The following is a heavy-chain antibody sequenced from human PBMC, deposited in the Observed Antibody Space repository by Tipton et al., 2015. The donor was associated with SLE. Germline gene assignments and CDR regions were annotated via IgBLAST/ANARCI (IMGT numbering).Heavy chain of an antibody. J-gene: IGHJ6*02. CDR1: GFTFSSYS. CDR2: ISSSRTFI. D-gene: IGHD1/OR15-1a*01. CDR3: AKQISPHYGMDV. Sequence: SLRLSCAAPGFTFSSYSMNWVRQAPGKGLEWVSSISSSRTFIFYADSVKGRFTISRDNAKHSLFLQMNSLRVDDTAVYYCAKQISPHYGMDVWGQGTTVTVSS. V-gene: IGHV3-21*03.